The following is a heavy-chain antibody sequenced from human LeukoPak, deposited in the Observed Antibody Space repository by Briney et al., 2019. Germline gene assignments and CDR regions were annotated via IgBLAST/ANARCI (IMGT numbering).Heavy chain of an antibody. D-gene: IGHD4-17*01. CDR1: GFSLSTSEVG. J-gene: IGHJ4*02. CDR3: SRCDYGDYYFDY. Sequence: ESGPTLVNPTQTLTLTCTFSGFSLSTSEVGVGWIRQSPGRALEWLALIYWDDAKRYSPSLKSRLTVTKDTSKNQVVLTMTNMDPVDTATYYCSRCDYGDYYFDYWGQGTLVTVSS. V-gene: IGHV2-5*02. CDR2: IYWDDAK.